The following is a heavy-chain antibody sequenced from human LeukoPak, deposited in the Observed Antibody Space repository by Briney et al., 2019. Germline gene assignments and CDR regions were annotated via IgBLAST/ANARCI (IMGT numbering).Heavy chain of an antibody. CDR3: ARHPSGFHMPFY. Sequence: SETLSLTCAVYGGSFSGYYWSWIRQPPGKGLEWIGEINHSGSTNYNPSLKSRVTISVDTSKNQFSLKLSSVTAADTAVYYCARHPSGFHMPFYWGQGTLVTVSS. CDR2: INHSGST. J-gene: IGHJ4*02. V-gene: IGHV4-34*01. CDR1: GGSFSGYY. D-gene: IGHD6-19*01.